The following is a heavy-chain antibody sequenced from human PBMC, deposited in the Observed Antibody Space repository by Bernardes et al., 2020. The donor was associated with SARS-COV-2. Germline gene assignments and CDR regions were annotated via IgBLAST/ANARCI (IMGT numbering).Heavy chain of an antibody. CDR3: VKSLEGGYNYNALDY. V-gene: IGHV3-30*18. D-gene: IGHD5-12*01. CDR1: GFTFSTYG. Sequence: GWSLRLSCAASGFTFSTYGIHWVRQAPGKGLEWLAGISNDGRNGYYADSVKGRFTISRDNSKNTLYLQMNSLRTDDTAIFYCVKSLEGGYNYNALDYWDQRTLVTVSS. CDR2: ISNDGRNG. J-gene: IGHJ4*02.